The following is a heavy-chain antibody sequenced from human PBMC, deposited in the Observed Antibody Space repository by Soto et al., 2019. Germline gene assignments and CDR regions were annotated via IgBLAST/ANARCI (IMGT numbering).Heavy chain of an antibody. V-gene: IGHV3-23*01. J-gene: IGHJ4*02. CDR3: AKDAPYCSSTSCQRGYFDY. D-gene: IGHD2-2*01. CDR2: ISGSGGST. CDR1: GFTFSSYA. Sequence: PGGSLRLSCAASGFTFSSYAMSWVRQAPGKGLEWVSAISGSGGSTYYADSVKGRFTISRDNSKNTLYLQMNSLRAEDTAVYYCAKDAPYCSSTSCQRGYFDYWGQGTLVTVSS.